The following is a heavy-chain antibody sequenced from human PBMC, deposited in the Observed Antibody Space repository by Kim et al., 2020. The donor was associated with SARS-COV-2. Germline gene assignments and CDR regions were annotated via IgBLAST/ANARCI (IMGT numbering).Heavy chain of an antibody. CDR1: GGSISSYY. CDR2: VNYSGST. CDR3: ARHTDDCVWGSYRFCC. J-gene: IGHJ2*01. D-gene: IGHD3-16*02. Sequence: SETLSLTCTVSGGSISSYYWSWIRQPPGKGLEWIGYVNYSGSTNYNPTLKSRVTISVDTSKNQFSLKLSSVTAADTAVYYCARHTDDCVWGSYRFCCWGR. V-gene: IGHV4-59*08.